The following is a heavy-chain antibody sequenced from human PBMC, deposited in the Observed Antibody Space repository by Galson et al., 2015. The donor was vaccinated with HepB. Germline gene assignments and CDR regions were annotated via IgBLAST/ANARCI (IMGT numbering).Heavy chain of an antibody. V-gene: IGHV1-8*01. D-gene: IGHD2-21*01. Sequence: SVKVSCKASGYTFTSYDINWVRQATGQGLEWMGWMNPNSGNTGYAQKFQGRVTMTRNTSISTAYMELSSLRSEDTAVYHCASGHVATGAFDIWGQGTMVTVSS. J-gene: IGHJ3*02. CDR3: ASGHVATGAFDI. CDR1: GYTFTSYD. CDR2: MNPNSGNT.